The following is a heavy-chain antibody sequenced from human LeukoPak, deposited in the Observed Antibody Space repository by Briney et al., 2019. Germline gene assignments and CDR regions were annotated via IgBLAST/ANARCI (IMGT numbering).Heavy chain of an antibody. V-gene: IGHV5-51*01. D-gene: IGHD5/OR15-5a*01. CDR2: IYPGDSDT. J-gene: IGHJ3*01. CDR3: ARRDSRFYDGTPRGTFDF. Sequence: GESLKISCQASGYSFTGSWIAWVRQMPGKGLEWLGTIYPGDSDTRYSPSFLGQVTISADTSTNTAYLQWSSLKASDTAIYYCARRDSRFYDGTPRGTFDFWGQGTMVTVSS. CDR1: GYSFTGSW.